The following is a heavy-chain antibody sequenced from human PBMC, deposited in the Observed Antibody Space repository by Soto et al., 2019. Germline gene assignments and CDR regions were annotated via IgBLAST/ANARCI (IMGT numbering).Heavy chain of an antibody. Sequence: EVQLLESGGGLVQPGGSLRLSCAASGFTFSSYAMSWVRQAPGKGLEWVSAISGSGGSTYYADSVKGRFTISRDNSKNALYLQMNGQSAEDTAVYYCAKLGRRADAFDSWREGTMVTVSS. CDR1: GFTFSSYA. CDR3: AKLGRRADAFDS. CDR2: ISGSGGST. V-gene: IGHV3-23*01. J-gene: IGHJ3*02.